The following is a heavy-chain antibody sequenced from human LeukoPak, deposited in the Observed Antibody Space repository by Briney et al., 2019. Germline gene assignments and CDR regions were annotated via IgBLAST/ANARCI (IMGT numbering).Heavy chain of an antibody. Sequence: ASVKVSCKASGYTFTSYGISWVRRAHGQGLEWMGWISVYKGNTNYAQKLQGRVTMTTDTSTSTVYMELRSLRSDDTAVYYCGRSMDSSTSRLIEYWGQGTLVTVSS. CDR3: GRSMDSSTSRLIEY. CDR1: GYTFTSYG. D-gene: IGHD6-6*01. CDR2: ISVYKGNT. J-gene: IGHJ4*02. V-gene: IGHV1-18*01.